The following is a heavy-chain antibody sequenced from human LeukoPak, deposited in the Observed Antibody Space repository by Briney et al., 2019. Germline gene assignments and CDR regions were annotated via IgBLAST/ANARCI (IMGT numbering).Heavy chain of an antibody. CDR1: GFTFSSYA. CDR2: ISGSGGST. Sequence: GGSLRLSCAASGFTFSSYAMSWVRQAPGKGLEWVSAISGSGGSTYYADSVKGRFTISRDNSKNTLYLQMNSLRAEDTAVYYCAKARGLWLIGSSPTDYWGQGTLVTVSS. D-gene: IGHD5-18*01. CDR3: AKARGLWLIGSSPTDY. J-gene: IGHJ4*02. V-gene: IGHV3-23*01.